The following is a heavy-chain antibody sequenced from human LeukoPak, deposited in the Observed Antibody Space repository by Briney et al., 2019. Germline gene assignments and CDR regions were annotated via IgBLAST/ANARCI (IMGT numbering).Heavy chain of an antibody. CDR2: IYYSGST. D-gene: IGHD2-15*01. CDR1: GGSISSGGYY. V-gene: IGHV4-31*03. Sequence: SETQSLTCTVSGGSISSGGYYWSWIRQHPGKGLEWIGYIYYSGSTYYNPSLKSRVTISVDTSKNQFSLKLSSVTAADTAVYYCARLVAENLGAYDAFDIWGQGTMVTVSS. J-gene: IGHJ3*02. CDR3: ARLVAENLGAYDAFDI.